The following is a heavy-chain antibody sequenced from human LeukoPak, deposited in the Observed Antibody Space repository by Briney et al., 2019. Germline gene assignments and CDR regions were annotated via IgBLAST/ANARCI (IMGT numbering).Heavy chain of an antibody. CDR3: AKHYMGSSYNHGLDC. J-gene: IGHJ4*02. V-gene: IGHV4-39*01. CDR2: IYYSGTT. D-gene: IGHD3-10*01. CDR1: GGSISSSSYY. Sequence: PSETPSLTCTVSGGSISSSSYYWGWIRQPPGKGLEWIGSIYYSGTTYYNPSLTSRVTISVDTSKNQFSLKLSSVTAADTALYYCAKHYMGSSYNHGLDCWGQGTLVTVSS.